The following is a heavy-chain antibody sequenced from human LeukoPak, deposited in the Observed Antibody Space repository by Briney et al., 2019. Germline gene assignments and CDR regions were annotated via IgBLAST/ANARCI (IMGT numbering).Heavy chain of an antibody. D-gene: IGHD1-26*01. CDR2: ISAYNGNT. V-gene: IGHV1-18*01. Sequence: VSVKVSCKASGCTFTSYGISWVRQAPRQGLEWMGWISAYNGNTNYAQKLQGRVTMTTDTSTSTAYMELRSLRSDDTAVYYCARGEIVGATMGILYYFDYWGQGTLVTVSS. CDR1: GCTFTSYG. CDR3: ARGEIVGATMGILYYFDY. J-gene: IGHJ4*02.